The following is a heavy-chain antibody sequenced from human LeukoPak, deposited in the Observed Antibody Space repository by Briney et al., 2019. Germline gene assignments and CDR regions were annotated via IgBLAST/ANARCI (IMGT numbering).Heavy chain of an antibody. D-gene: IGHD2-2*01. CDR3: ARGDCSSTSCLGWFDP. CDR2: INHSGST. CDR1: GFTVSSNY. Sequence: GSLRLSCAASGFTVSSNYMSWVRQPPGKGLEWIGEINHSGSTNYNPSLKSRVTISVDTSKNQFSLKLSSVTAADTAVYYCARGDCSSTSCLGWFDPWGQGTLVTVSS. J-gene: IGHJ5*02. V-gene: IGHV4-34*01.